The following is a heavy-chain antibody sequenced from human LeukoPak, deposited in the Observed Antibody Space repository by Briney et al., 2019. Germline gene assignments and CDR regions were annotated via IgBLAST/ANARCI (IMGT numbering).Heavy chain of an antibody. CDR1: GASIGSGSYY. CDR3: ARVDGYYDFRGFPLDP. D-gene: IGHD3/OR15-3a*01. V-gene: IGHV4-61*02. Sequence: SETLSLTCTVSGASIGSGSYYWNWLRQSAGKGLEWIGRIYTTGSTDYNPSLQSRITISGAMSQNQLYLNLSSVTAADTAVYYCARVDGYYDFRGFPLDPWGQGILVTVSP. CDR2: IYTTGST. J-gene: IGHJ5*02.